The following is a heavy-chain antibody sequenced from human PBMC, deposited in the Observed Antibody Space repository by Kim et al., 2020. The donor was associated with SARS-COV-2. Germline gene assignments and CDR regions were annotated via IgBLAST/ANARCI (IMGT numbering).Heavy chain of an antibody. D-gene: IGHD7-27*01. CDR3: ARAELGIIGGGWYFDL. V-gene: IGHV4-31*02. Sequence: SRKSRVTLSVDTSKNQFSLKLSSVTAADTAVYYCARAELGIIGGGWYFDLWGRGTLVTVSS. J-gene: IGHJ2*01.